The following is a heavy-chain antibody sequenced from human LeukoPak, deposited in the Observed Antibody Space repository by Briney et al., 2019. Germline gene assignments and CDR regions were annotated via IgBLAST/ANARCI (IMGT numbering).Heavy chain of an antibody. V-gene: IGHV1-69*13. D-gene: IGHD4-11*01. CDR3: ARSEKYSNPRIGYYYYMDV. Sequence: SVKVSCKASGGTFSSYAISWVRQAPGQGLEWMGGIIPIFGTANYAQKFQGRVTITADESTSTAYMELSSLRSEDTAVYYCARSEKYSNPRIGYYYYMDVWGKGTTVTVSS. J-gene: IGHJ6*03. CDR1: GGTFSSYA. CDR2: IIPIFGTA.